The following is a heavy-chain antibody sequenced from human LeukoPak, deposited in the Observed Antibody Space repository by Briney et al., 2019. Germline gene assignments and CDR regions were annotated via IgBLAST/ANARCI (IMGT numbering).Heavy chain of an antibody. D-gene: IGHD6-6*01. J-gene: IGHJ4*02. V-gene: IGHV4-4*07. Sequence: SETLSLTCTISGGSISSYYWSWIRQPAGKGLEWIGRIYTSGSTNYNPSLKSRVTMSVDASKNQFSLKLSSVTAADTAVYYCARESILHPFDYWGQGTLVTVSS. CDR1: GGSISSYY. CDR2: IYTSGST. CDR3: ARESILHPFDY.